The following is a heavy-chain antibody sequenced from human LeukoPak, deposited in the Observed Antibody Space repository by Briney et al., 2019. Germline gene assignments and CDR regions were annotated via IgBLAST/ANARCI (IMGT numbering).Heavy chain of an antibody. Sequence: EGSLRLSCAVSGLTFRSYWMSWVRQAPGKGLEWVANINQEGSEKYFVDSVRGRFTISRDNAENSLHLQMDTLRTEDTAVYYCARERDGRFFDYWGQGTLVTVSS. V-gene: IGHV3-7*01. J-gene: IGHJ4*02. CDR2: INQEGSEK. D-gene: IGHD5-24*01. CDR3: ARERDGRFFDY. CDR1: GLTFRSYW.